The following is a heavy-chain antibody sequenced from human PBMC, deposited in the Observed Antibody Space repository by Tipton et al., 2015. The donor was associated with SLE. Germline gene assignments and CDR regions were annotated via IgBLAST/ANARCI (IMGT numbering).Heavy chain of an antibody. V-gene: IGHV4-59*08. D-gene: IGHD6-13*01. CDR2: IYYSGST. CDR1: GGSISSYC. J-gene: IGHJ5*02. Sequence: TLSLTCTVSGGSISSYCWSWIRQPPGKGLEWIGYIYYSGSTNYNPSLKSRVTISVDTSKNQFSLKLSSVTAADTAVYYCARVAAAVPGWFDPWGQGTLVTVSS. CDR3: ARVAAAVPGWFDP.